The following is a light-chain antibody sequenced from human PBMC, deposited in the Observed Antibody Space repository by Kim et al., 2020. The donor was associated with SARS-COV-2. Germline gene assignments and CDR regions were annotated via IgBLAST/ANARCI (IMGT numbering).Light chain of an antibody. CDR2: DAR. V-gene: IGLV7-46*01. Sequence: PGGTDPLPCCSRTGAVTSGHYPYWFQQKPGQAPRTLIYDARNRHSWTPARFSGSLLGGKAALTLSGAQPEDEADYYCLLSYSGARVFGGGTKLTVL. CDR1: TGAVTSGHY. J-gene: IGLJ3*02. CDR3: LLSYSGARV.